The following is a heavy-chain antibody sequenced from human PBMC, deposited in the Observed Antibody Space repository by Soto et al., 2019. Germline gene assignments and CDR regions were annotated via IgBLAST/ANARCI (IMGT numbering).Heavy chain of an antibody. D-gene: IGHD3-10*01. CDR2: IWYDGSNK. Sequence: GGSLRLSCAASGFTFSSYGMHWVRQAPGKGLEWVAVIWYDGSNKYYADSVKGRFTISRDNSKNTLYLQMNSLRAEDTAVYYCARDRITMVRGVGGIDYWGQGTLVTVSS. V-gene: IGHV3-33*01. CDR1: GFTFSSYG. J-gene: IGHJ4*02. CDR3: ARDRITMVRGVGGIDY.